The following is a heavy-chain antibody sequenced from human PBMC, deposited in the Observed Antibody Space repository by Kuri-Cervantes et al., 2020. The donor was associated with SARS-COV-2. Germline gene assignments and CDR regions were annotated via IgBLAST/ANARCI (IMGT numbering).Heavy chain of an antibody. CDR3: ARDNSITGTTFDY. CDR2: ISSSSSYI. V-gene: IGHV3-21*01. CDR1: GFTFSSYS. D-gene: IGHD1-7*01. Sequence: GGSLRLSCAASGFTFSSYSMNWVRQAPGKGLEWVSSISSSSSYIYYADSVKGRFTISRDNAKNSLYLQMNSLRAEDTAVYYCARDNSITGTTFDYWGQGTLVTVSS. J-gene: IGHJ4*02.